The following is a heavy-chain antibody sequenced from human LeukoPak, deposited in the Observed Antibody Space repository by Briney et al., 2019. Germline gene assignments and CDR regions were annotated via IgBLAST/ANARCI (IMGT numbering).Heavy chain of an antibody. CDR3: SSYDFWSGYTS. CDR2: IYYSGST. Sequence: TSETPSLTCTVSGGSISSGGYYWSWIRQHPGKGLEWIGYIYYSGSTYYNPSLKSRVTISVDTSKNQFSLKLSSVTAADTAVYYCSSYDFWSGYTSWGQGTLVTVSS. V-gene: IGHV4-31*03. CDR1: GGSISSGGYY. D-gene: IGHD3-3*01. J-gene: IGHJ4*02.